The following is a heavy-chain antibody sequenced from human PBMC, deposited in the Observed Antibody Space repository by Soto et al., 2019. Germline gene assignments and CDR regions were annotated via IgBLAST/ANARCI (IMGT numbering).Heavy chain of an antibody. CDR3: ARVRSGQNRDYYYGMDV. Sequence: KPSETLSLTCTVSGGSISSYYWSWIRQPPGKGLEWIGYIYYSGSTNYNPSLKSRVTISVDTSKNQFSLKLSSVTAADTAVYYCARVRSGQNRDYYYGMDVWGQGTTVTVSS. V-gene: IGHV4-59*01. J-gene: IGHJ6*02. D-gene: IGHD2-15*01. CDR1: GGSISSYY. CDR2: IYYSGST.